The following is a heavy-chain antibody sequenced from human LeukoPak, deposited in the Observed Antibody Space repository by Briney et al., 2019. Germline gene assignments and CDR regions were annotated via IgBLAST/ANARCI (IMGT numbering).Heavy chain of an antibody. V-gene: IGHV3-7*01. J-gene: IGHJ4*02. D-gene: IGHD3-3*01. CDR2: IKQDGSEK. Sequence: GGSLRLSCAASGFTFSSYWMSWVRQAPGKGLEWVANIKQDGSEKYYVDSVKGRFTISRDNAKNSLYLQMNSLRAEDTAVYYCATDRGWRTSGYYLYYFEYWGQGTLVTYSS. CDR1: GFTFSSYW. CDR3: ATDRGWRTSGYYLYYFEY.